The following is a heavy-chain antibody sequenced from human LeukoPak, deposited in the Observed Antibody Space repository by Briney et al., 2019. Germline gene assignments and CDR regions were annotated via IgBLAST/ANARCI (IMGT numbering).Heavy chain of an antibody. Sequence: GASVKVSCKASEYTFTGYYLHWVRQAPGQGLEWVGWINPNSGVTNYAQKFQGRVSMTSDTSISTVYMELSRLRYDDTAVYFCSREDYWGQGTLVTVSS. CDR1: EYTFTGYY. CDR2: INPNSGVT. CDR3: SREDY. V-gene: IGHV1-2*02. J-gene: IGHJ4*02.